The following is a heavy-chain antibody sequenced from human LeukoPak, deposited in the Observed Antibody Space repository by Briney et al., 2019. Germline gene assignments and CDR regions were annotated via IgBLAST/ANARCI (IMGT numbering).Heavy chain of an antibody. CDR1: GFTFSSYE. J-gene: IGHJ4*02. CDR3: AREARHCSSTSCSYFDY. CDR2: ISSSGSTI. Sequence: GGSLRLSCAASGFTFSSYEMNWVRQAPGKGLEWVSYISSSGSTIYYADSVKGRSTISRDNAKNSLYLQMNSLRAEDTAVYYCAREARHCSSTSCSYFDYWGQGTLVTVSS. V-gene: IGHV3-48*03. D-gene: IGHD2-2*01.